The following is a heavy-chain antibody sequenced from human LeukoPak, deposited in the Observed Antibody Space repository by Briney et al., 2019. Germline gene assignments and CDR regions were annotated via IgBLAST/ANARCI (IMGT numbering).Heavy chain of an antibody. CDR3: ARDRGSGWYKDY. Sequence: GGSLRLSRAASEFTFSTYGMHWVRQAPGKGLEWVAFIRYDGNIKYYADSVKGRFTISRDNAKNSLYLQMNSLRAEDTAVYYCARDRGSGWYKDYWGQGTLVTVSS. V-gene: IGHV3-30*02. CDR1: EFTFSTYG. D-gene: IGHD6-19*01. CDR2: IRYDGNIK. J-gene: IGHJ4*02.